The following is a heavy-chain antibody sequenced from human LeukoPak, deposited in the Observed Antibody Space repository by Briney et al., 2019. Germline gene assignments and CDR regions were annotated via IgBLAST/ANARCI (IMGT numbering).Heavy chain of an antibody. J-gene: IGHJ4*02. CDR1: GGTFSSYA. D-gene: IGHD2-15*01. CDR2: IIPIFGTA. Sequence: SSVKVSCKASGGTFSSYAISWVRQAHGQGLEWMGGIIPIFGTANYARKFQGRVTITTDESTSTAYMELSSLRSEDTAVYYCARARATYCSGGSCQAGAFDYWGQGTLVTVSS. V-gene: IGHV1-69*05. CDR3: ARARATYCSGGSCQAGAFDY.